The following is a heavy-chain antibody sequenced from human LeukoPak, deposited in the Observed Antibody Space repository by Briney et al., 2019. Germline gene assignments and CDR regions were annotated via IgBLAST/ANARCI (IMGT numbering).Heavy chain of an antibody. V-gene: IGHV3-11*01. Sequence: GGSLRLSCAASGFTFSDYYMSWIRQAPGKGLEWVSYISSSGSTIYYADSVKGRFIISRDNAKNSLYLQMNSLRAEDTAVYYCARDFSPFFPTTAGSDGGWFDPWGQGTLVTVSS. J-gene: IGHJ5*02. CDR3: ARDFSPFFPTTAGSDGGWFDP. D-gene: IGHD1-1*01. CDR1: GFTFSDYY. CDR2: ISSSGSTI.